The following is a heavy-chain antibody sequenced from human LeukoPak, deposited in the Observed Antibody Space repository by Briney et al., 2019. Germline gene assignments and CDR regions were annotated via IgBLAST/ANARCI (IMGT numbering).Heavy chain of an antibody. CDR3: ARAGLLSSY. Sequence: GGSLRLSCAASGFTFSNYWMSWVRQAPGKGLEWVSGISGGGDSTYYADSVKGRFTISRDNSKNTLYLQMDSLRAEDTAVYYCARAGLLSSYWGEGTLVTVPS. V-gene: IGHV3-23*01. CDR2: ISGGGDST. J-gene: IGHJ4*02. CDR1: GFTFSNYW. D-gene: IGHD3-10*01.